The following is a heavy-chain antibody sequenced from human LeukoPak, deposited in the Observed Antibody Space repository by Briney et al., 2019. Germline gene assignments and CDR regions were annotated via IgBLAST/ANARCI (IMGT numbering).Heavy chain of an antibody. J-gene: IGHJ4*02. CDR3: ARVRGMTTVMNFDY. CDR2: INHSEST. CDR1: GGSFSGYY. Sequence: SETLSLTCAVYGGSFSGYYWSWIRQPPGKGVEWIGEINHSESTNYNPSLKSRVTISVDTSKNQFSLKLSSVTAADTAVYYCARVRGMTTVMNFDYWGQGTLVTVSS. D-gene: IGHD4-17*01. V-gene: IGHV4-34*01.